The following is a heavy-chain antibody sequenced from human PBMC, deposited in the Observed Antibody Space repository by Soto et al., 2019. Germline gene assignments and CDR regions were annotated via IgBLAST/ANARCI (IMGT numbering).Heavy chain of an antibody. CDR2: ISYDGSNK. Sequence: GGSLRLSCAASGFTFSSYAMHWVRQAPGKGLEWVAVISYDGSNKYYADSVKGRFTISRDNSKNTLYLQMNSLRAEDTAVYYCARAGDSKGFGDYWGQGTLVTVSS. CDR1: GFTFSSYA. J-gene: IGHJ4*02. V-gene: IGHV3-30-3*01. CDR3: ARAGDSKGFGDY. D-gene: IGHD2-21*01.